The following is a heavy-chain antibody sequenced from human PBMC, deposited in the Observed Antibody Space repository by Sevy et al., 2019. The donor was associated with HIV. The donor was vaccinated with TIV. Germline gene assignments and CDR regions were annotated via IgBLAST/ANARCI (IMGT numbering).Heavy chain of an antibody. V-gene: IGHV3-21*06. CDR1: GFTFSSYF. CDR3: ASPLHYYDSPSAY. D-gene: IGHD3-22*01. J-gene: IGHJ4*02. Sequence: GGSLRLSCETSGFTFSSYFINWVRQSPGKGLEWVASIGRSSSHIYYADSVKGRFTISRDNGKNSLYLQMNSLRTEDTAVYYCASPLHYYDSPSAYWGQGTQVTVSS. CDR2: IGRSSSHI.